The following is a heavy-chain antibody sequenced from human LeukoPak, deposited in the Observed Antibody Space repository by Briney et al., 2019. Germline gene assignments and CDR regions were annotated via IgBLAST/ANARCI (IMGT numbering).Heavy chain of an antibody. CDR1: GGSISSGSYY. Sequence: PSQTLSLTCTVSGGSISSGSYYWNWIRQPAGKGLEWIGRIYTSGNTNYNPSLKSRVTMSVDTSKNQFSLKLSSVTAADTAVYYCARVSNGYYYYMDVWGKGTTVTISS. V-gene: IGHV4-61*02. CDR3: ARVSNGYYYYMDV. J-gene: IGHJ6*03. CDR2: IYTSGNT.